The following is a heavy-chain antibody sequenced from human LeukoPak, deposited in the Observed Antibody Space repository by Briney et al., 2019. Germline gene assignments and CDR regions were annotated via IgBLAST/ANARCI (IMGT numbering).Heavy chain of an antibody. CDR3: AKDLAPTTVGFFDY. J-gene: IGHJ4*02. V-gene: IGHV3-30*02. CDR1: GFTFSSYG. CDR2: IRYDGSNK. Sequence: GGTLRLSCAASGFTFSSYGMSWVRQAPGKGLEWVAFIRYDGSNKYYADSVKGRFTISRDNSKNTLYLQMNSLRAEDTAVYYCAKDLAPTTVGFFDYWGQGTLVTVSS. D-gene: IGHD4-23*01.